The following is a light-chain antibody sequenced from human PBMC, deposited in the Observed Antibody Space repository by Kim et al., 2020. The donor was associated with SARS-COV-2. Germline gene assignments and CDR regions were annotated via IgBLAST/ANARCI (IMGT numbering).Light chain of an antibody. Sequence: ASVGDRVAITCRASQDIRYSVHWYQQKPGKAPKLLIYIASTLENGVPSMFSGSGFGTDFTLTISSLQPEDFATYYCQQSYTTPRTFGQGTKVDIK. CDR2: IAS. CDR3: QQSYTTPRT. V-gene: IGKV1-39*01. CDR1: QDIRYS. J-gene: IGKJ1*01.